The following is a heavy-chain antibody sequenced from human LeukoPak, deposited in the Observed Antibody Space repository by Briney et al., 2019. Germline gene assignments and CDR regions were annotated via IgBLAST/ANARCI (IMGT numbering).Heavy chain of an antibody. V-gene: IGHV3-23*01. Sequence: PGGSLRLSCAASGFTFSSYAMSWVRQAPGKGLEWVSAISGSGGSTYYADSVKGRFTISRDNSKNTLYLQMNSLRAEDTAVYYCANSDYYDSSGPRNWFDPWGQGTLVTVSS. CDR2: ISGSGGST. CDR1: GFTFSSYA. CDR3: ANSDYYDSSGPRNWFDP. D-gene: IGHD3-22*01. J-gene: IGHJ5*02.